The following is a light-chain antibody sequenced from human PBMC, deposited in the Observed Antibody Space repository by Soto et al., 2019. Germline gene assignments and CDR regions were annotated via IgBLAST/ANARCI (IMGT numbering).Light chain of an antibody. Sequence: DIVMTQTPVSSPVTLGQAASISCRSSQSLVHNDGNTYLSWFHQGPGQPPRLLIYKVSDRFSGVPDRFSGSGAGTDFTLTISRVEAEDVGVYYCMQATQSTWKCGKGNKVDIK. CDR1: QSLVHNDGNTY. CDR2: KVS. V-gene: IGKV2-24*01. J-gene: IGKJ1*01. CDR3: MQATQSTWK.